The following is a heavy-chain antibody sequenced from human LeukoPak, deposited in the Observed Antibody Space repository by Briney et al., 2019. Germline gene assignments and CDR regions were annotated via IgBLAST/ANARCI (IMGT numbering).Heavy chain of an antibody. CDR3: ARQHSGSYYDNWFDP. Sequence: SETLSLTCTVSGGSISSSSYYWGWIRQPPGKGLEWIGSIYYSGSTYYNPSLKSRVTISVDTSKNQFSLKLSSVTAADTAVYYCARQHSGSYYDNWFDPWGQGTLVTVSS. CDR2: IYYSGST. D-gene: IGHD1-26*01. J-gene: IGHJ5*02. CDR1: GGSISSSSYY. V-gene: IGHV4-39*01.